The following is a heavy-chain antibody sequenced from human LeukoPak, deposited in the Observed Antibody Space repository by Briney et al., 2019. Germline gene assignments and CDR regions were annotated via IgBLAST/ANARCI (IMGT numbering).Heavy chain of an antibody. CDR2: IYSGGST. Sequence: PGGSLRLSCAASGFTFTGYAMLWVRQAPGKGLEWVSVIYSGGSTYYADSVKGRFTISRDDSKNTLNLQMNSLRAEDTAVYYCATVWFGELAFDYWGQGTLVTVSS. V-gene: IGHV3-53*01. CDR3: ATVWFGELAFDY. J-gene: IGHJ4*02. CDR1: GFTFTGYA. D-gene: IGHD3-10*01.